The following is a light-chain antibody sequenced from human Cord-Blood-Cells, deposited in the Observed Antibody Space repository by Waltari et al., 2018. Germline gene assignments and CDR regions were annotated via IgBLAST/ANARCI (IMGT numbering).Light chain of an antibody. CDR1: QCVSSN. CDR3: QQYNNWPATT. CDR2: GAS. J-gene: IGKJ2*01. V-gene: IGKV3-15*01. Sequence: EIVMTQSPATLSVSPGERATLSCRASQCVSSNLAWYPQKPGQAPRLLFYGASTRASGIPARFTGSRSGTEFTLTISSLQSEDFAVEYCQQYNNWPATTFGHRTKLEIQ.